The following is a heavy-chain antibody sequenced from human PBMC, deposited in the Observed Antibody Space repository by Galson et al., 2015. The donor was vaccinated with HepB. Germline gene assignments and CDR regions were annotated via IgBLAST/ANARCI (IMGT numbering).Heavy chain of an antibody. Sequence: SLRLSCAASGFTFSSYSMSWVCQAPGKGLEWVAVISYDGSSKYYADSVKGRFTISRDNSKNTLYLQMNSLRAEDTAVYYCAKDGDTAMAGGYFDYWGQGTLVTVSS. V-gene: IGHV3-30*18. CDR2: ISYDGSSK. CDR1: GFTFSSYS. D-gene: IGHD5-18*01. J-gene: IGHJ4*02. CDR3: AKDGDTAMAGGYFDY.